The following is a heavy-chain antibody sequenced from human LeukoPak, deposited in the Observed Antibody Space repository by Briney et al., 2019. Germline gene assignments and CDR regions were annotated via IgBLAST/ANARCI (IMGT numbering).Heavy chain of an antibody. CDR3: ASIVVGVPYYYYYMDV. CDR2: IYYSGST. D-gene: IGHD2-15*01. V-gene: IGHV4-39*07. CDR1: GGSISSSSYY. J-gene: IGHJ6*03. Sequence: PSETLSLTCTASGGSISSSSYYWGWIRQPPGKGLEWIGSIYYSGSTYYNPSLKSRVTISVDTSKNQFSLNLRSVTAADTAMYYCASIVVGVPYYYYYMDVWGKGTTVTVSS.